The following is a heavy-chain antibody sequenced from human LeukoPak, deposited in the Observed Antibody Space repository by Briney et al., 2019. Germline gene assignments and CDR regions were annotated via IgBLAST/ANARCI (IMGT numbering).Heavy chain of an antibody. CDR1: GYTFTSYD. CDR2: MNPNSGNT. CDR3: ARHFRQWLALRFDY. V-gene: IGHV1-8*03. J-gene: IGHJ4*02. Sequence: GASVKASCKASGYTFTSYDINWVRQATGQGLEWMGWMNPNSGNTGYAQKFQGRVTITRNTSISTAYMELSSLRSEDTAVYYCARHFRQWLALRFDYWGQGTLVTVSS. D-gene: IGHD6-19*01.